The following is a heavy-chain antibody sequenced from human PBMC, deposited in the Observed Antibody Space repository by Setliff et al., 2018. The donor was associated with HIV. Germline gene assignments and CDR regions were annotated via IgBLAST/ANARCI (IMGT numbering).Heavy chain of an antibody. D-gene: IGHD3-16*02. CDR3: ARDPRASYLSYYYYHYLDV. CDR2: ISGTSGTM. V-gene: IGHV3-48*01. J-gene: IGHJ6*03. CDR1: GFNFGSYS. Sequence: GSLRLSCAASGFNFGSYSLNWVRQAPGKGMEWVSYISGTSGTMYYADSVKGRFTISRDNAKNSLFLQMNSLTAEDTAVYYCARDPRASYLSYYYYHYLDVWGKGTTVTVSS.